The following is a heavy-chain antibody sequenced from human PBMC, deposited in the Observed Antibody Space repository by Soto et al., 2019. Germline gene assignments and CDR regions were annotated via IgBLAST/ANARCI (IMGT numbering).Heavy chain of an antibody. V-gene: IGHV4-38-2*01. CDR1: GYSISSGYY. J-gene: IGHJ5*02. CDR3: ARALTRRHNWFDP. Sequence: ETLSLTCAVSGYSISSGYYWGWIRQPPGKGLEWIGSIYHSGSTYYNPSLKSRVTISVDTSKNQFSLKLSSVTAADTAVYYCARALTRRHNWFDPSGPGTLVTVSS. CDR2: IYHSGST.